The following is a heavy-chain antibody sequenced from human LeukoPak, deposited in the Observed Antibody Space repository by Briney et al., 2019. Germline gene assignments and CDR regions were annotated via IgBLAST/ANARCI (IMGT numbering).Heavy chain of an antibody. J-gene: IGHJ3*02. V-gene: IGHV4-39*01. CDR3: GRYNYGSNNAFDI. CDR1: GGSISSSSYY. D-gene: IGHD5-18*01. Sequence: SETLSLTCTVSGGSISSSSYYWGWIRQPPGKGLEWLGIIHSSGPTYNNPSLQSRVTISVDSSKNQFSLNLTSVTAADTAIYYCGRYNYGSNNAFDIWGQGTMVTVSS. CDR2: IHSSGPT.